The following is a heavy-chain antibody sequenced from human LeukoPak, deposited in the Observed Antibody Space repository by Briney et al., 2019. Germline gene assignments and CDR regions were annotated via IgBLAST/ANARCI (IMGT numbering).Heavy chain of an antibody. CDR2: ISASGVST. V-gene: IGHV3-23*01. CDR1: VPLYNYA. J-gene: IGHJ4*02. D-gene: IGHD3-3*01. Sequence: GGSLRLSCAASVPLYNYAMSWVRHAPGKGLEWVSFISASGVSTYYADSVKGRFTISRDNSNNTLYLQISTLRAEDSATYYCAKGAQYDFWSGYTLEYFDVWGRGTLVTVSS. CDR3: AKGAQYDFWSGYTLEYFDV.